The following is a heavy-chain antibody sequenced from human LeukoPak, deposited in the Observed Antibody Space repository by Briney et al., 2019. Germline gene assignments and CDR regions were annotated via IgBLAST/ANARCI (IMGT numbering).Heavy chain of an antibody. J-gene: IGHJ4*02. Sequence: SETLSLTCAVYGGSLSDSYWSWIRQPPGKGLGWIGEINHSGGTNYSPSLKSRVTISIDTAKNHFSLKLSSVTAADTAVYYCARGPTSIFDYWGQGTLVTVSS. CDR1: GGSLSDSY. V-gene: IGHV4-34*01. CDR2: INHSGGT. D-gene: IGHD2/OR15-2a*01. CDR3: ARGPTSIFDY.